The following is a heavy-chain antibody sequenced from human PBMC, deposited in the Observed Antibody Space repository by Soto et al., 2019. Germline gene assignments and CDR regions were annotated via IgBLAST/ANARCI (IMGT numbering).Heavy chain of an antibody. J-gene: IGHJ5*02. CDR2: ISPGDSDT. CDR1: GYSFTSYW. D-gene: IGHD6-19*01. CDR3: ARRIAVAGIRGNWFDP. Sequence: PGESLKISCKGSGYSFTSYWIGWVRQMPGKGLEWMGTISPGDSDTRYSPSFQGPVTISADTSISTAYLPRSSLKASDTAMYYCARRIAVAGIRGNWFDPWGQGTRVTVSS. V-gene: IGHV5-51*01.